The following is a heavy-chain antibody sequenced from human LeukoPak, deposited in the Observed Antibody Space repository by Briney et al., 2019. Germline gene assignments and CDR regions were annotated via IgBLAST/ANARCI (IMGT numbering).Heavy chain of an antibody. CDR2: FDPEDGET. CDR1: GYTLTELS. J-gene: IGHJ6*02. V-gene: IGHV1-24*01. D-gene: IGHD6-13*01. CDR3: ARVNTIAAAALGGMDV. Sequence: ASVKVSCKVSGYTLTELSMHWVRQAPGKGLEWMGGFDPEDGETIYAQKFQGRVTMTEDTSTDTAYMELSSLRSEDTAVYYCARVNTIAAAALGGMDVWGQGTTVTVSS.